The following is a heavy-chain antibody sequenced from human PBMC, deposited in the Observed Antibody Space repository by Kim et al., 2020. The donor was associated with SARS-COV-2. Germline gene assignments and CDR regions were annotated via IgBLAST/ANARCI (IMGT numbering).Heavy chain of an antibody. CDR1: GGTFSSYA. J-gene: IGHJ4*02. Sequence: SVKVSCKASGGTFSSYAISWVRQAPGQGLEWMGGIIPIFGTANYAQKFQGRVTITADESTSTAYMELSSLRSEDTAVYYCARGRYFDWLLFYYFDYWGQGTLVTVSS. CDR2: IIPIFGTA. D-gene: IGHD3-9*01. V-gene: IGHV1-69*13. CDR3: ARGRYFDWLLFYYFDY.